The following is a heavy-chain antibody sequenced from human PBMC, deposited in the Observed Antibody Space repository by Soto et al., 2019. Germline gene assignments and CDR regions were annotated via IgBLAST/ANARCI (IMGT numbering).Heavy chain of an antibody. J-gene: IGHJ6*02. CDR2: ISYDGSNK. D-gene: IGHD3-3*01. CDR3: ARDKSGDFWSGYRRDYYYGMDV. V-gene: IGHV3-30-3*01. CDR1: GFTFSSYA. Sequence: QVQLVESGGGVVQPGRSLRVSCAASGFTFSSYALHWVRQAPGKGLEWLAVISYDGSNKYYADSVKGRFTISRDNSKNTLYLQMNSLRAEDTAVYYCARDKSGDFWSGYRRDYYYGMDVWGQGTTVTVSS.